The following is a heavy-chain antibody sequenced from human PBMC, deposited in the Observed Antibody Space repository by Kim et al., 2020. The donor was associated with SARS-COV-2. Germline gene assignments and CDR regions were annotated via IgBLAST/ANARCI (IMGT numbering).Heavy chain of an antibody. Sequence: GGSLRLSCAASGFTFSSYGMHWVRQAPGKGLEWVAVIWYDGSNKYYADSVKGRFTISRDNSKNTLYLQMNSLRAEDTAVYYCAREAYGDYLTGLDYWGQGTLVTVSS. J-gene: IGHJ4*02. V-gene: IGHV3-33*01. CDR3: AREAYGDYLTGLDY. CDR1: GFTFSSYG. D-gene: IGHD4-17*01. CDR2: IWYDGSNK.